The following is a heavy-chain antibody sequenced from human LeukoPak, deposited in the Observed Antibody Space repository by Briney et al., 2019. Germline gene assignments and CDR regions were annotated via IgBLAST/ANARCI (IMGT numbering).Heavy chain of an antibody. CDR3: ARAGQNEYSSSLDY. CDR1: GDSVSSNSAA. D-gene: IGHD6-6*01. J-gene: IGHJ4*02. Sequence: SQTLSLTCAISGDSVSSNSAAWNWIRQSPSRGLEWLGRTYYRSKWYNDYAASVKSRITINPDTSKNQFSLQLNSVTPEDTAVYYCARAGQNEYSSSLDYWGQGTLVTVSS. V-gene: IGHV6-1*01. CDR2: TYYRSKWYN.